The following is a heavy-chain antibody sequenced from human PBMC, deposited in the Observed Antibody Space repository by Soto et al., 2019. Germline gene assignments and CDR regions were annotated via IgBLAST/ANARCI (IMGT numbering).Heavy chain of an antibody. D-gene: IGHD2-15*01. V-gene: IGHV1-24*01. CDR3: ATDRMIDGGAFDI. CDR1: GYTLTELS. CDR2: FDPEDGET. J-gene: IGHJ3*02. Sequence: ASVKVSCKVSGYTLTELSMHWVRQAPGKGLEWMGGFDPEDGETIYAQKFQGRVTMTEGTSTDTAYMELSSLRSEDTAVYYCATDRMIDGGAFDIWGQGTMVTVSS.